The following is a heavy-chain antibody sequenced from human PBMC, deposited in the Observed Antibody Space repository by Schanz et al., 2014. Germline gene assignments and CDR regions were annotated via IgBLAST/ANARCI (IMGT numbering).Heavy chain of an antibody. CDR2: IKRETDGGTT. V-gene: IGHV3-15*01. Sequence: VQLVESGGGLVQPGGSLRLSCAASGFTFTNAWMSWVRQAPGRGLEWLGRIKRETDGGTTDYAAPVKGRVTISRDDSKNTLYLQMNSLRTEDTAVYYCATAVRVTGFDYWGQGTLVTVSS. J-gene: IGHJ4*02. CDR3: ATAVRVTGFDY. CDR1: GFTFTNAW. D-gene: IGHD1-20*01.